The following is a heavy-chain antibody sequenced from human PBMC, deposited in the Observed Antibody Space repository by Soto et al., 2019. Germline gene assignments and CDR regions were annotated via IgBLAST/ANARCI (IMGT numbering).Heavy chain of an antibody. CDR2: ISGSGGST. CDR1: GFTFSSYA. Sequence: GGSLRLSCAASGFTFSSYAMSWVRQAPGKGLEWVSAISGSGGSTYYADSVKGRFTISRDNSKNTLYLQMNSLRAEDTAVYYCAKDPPRYCSSTSCYPAWGQGTLVTVSS. V-gene: IGHV3-23*01. CDR3: AKDPPRYCSSTSCYPA. D-gene: IGHD2-2*01. J-gene: IGHJ5*02.